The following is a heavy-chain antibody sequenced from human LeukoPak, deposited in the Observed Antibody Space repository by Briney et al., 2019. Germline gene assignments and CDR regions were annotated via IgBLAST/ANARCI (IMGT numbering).Heavy chain of an antibody. CDR1: GGSISSSSYY. V-gene: IGHV4-39*07. CDR2: IYYSGST. D-gene: IGHD3-3*01. Sequence: SETLSLTCTVSGGSISSSSYYWGWIRQPPGKGLEWIGSIYYSGSTYYNPSLKSRVTISVDTSKNQFSLKLSSVTAADTAVYYCARGRMYYDFWSGYYDYYYMDVWGKGTTVTVSS. J-gene: IGHJ6*03. CDR3: ARGRMYYDFWSGYYDYYYMDV.